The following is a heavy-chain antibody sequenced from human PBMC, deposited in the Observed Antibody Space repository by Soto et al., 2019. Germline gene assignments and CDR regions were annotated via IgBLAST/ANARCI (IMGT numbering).Heavy chain of an antibody. V-gene: IGHV3-48*01. CDR1: GFTFSSYS. J-gene: IGHJ6*03. D-gene: IGHD6-13*01. Sequence: GGSLRLSCAASGFTFSSYSMNWVRQAPGKGLEWVSYISSSSSTTYYADSVKGRFTISRDNAKNSLYLQMNSLRAEDTAVYYCARRSLGNGSSWYVPPYYYYYYMDVWGKGTTVTVSS. CDR3: ARRSLGNGSSWYVPPYYYYYYMDV. CDR2: ISSSSSTT.